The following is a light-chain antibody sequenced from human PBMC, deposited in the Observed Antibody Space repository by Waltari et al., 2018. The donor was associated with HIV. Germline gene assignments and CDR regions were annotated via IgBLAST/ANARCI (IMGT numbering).Light chain of an antibody. Sequence: DIQMTQSPSSLSASVGDRVTIICRASQSISSYLNWDQQKPGKAPKLLIYAASSLQSWVPSRFSGSGSGTDFTLTISSLQPEEFATYYCQQSYSTPKWTFGQGTKVEIK. V-gene: IGKV1-39*01. CDR3: QQSYSTPKWT. J-gene: IGKJ1*01. CDR1: QSISSY. CDR2: AAS.